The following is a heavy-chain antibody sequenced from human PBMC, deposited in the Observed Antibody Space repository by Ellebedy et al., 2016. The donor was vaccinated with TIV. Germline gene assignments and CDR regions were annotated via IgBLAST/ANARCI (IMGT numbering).Heavy chain of an antibody. V-gene: IGHV1-18*01. J-gene: IGHJ2*01. CDR3: ARDHMFGGQLVQYWYFDL. D-gene: IGHD3-10*02. CDR2: ISAYNGDT. Sequence: ASVKVSCKASGYTFTNYGISWVRQAPGQGLEWMGWISAYNGDTNYAQNLQGRVTMTTDTSTSTAYMELRSLRSDDTAVYYCARDHMFGGQLVQYWYFDLWGRGTLVTVSS. CDR1: GYTFTNYG.